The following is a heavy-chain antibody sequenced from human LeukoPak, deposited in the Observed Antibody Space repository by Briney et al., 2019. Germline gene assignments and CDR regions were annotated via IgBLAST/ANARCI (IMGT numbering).Heavy chain of an antibody. CDR2: TRNKANSYTT. D-gene: IGHD2-15*01. V-gene: IGHV3-72*01. Sequence: PGGSLRLSCAASGFTFSDHYMDWVRQAPGKGLEWVGRTRNKANSYTTEYAASVKGRFTISRDDSKSSLYLQMNSLKTEDTAVYYCASASLGYCSGGSCPRAFDIWGQGTMVTVSS. CDR1: GFTFSDHY. CDR3: ASASLGYCSGGSCPRAFDI. J-gene: IGHJ3*02.